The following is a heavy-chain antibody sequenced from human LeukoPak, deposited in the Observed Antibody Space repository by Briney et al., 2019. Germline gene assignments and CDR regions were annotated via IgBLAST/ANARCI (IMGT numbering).Heavy chain of an antibody. CDR1: GGSFSGYY. D-gene: IGHD3-10*01. Sequence: SETLSLTCAVYGGSFSGYYWSWIRQPPGKGLEWIGEINHSGSTNYNPSLKSRVTISVDTSKNQFSPKLSSVTAADTAVYYCARGITYYYGSGSYRWFDPWGQGTLVTVSS. CDR3: ARGITYYYGSGSYRWFDP. V-gene: IGHV4-34*01. CDR2: INHSGST. J-gene: IGHJ5*02.